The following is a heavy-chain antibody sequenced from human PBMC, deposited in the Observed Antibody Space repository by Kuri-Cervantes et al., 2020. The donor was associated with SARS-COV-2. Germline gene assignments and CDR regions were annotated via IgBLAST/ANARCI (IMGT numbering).Heavy chain of an antibody. Sequence: GESLKISCAASGFTFSSYAMSWVRQAPGKGLEWVSAIGGSGGSTYYADSVKGRFTISRDNSKNTLYLQMNSLRAEDTAVYYCAKAVRRIAAARYDFDYWGQGTLVTVSS. CDR2: IGGSGGST. J-gene: IGHJ4*02. CDR3: AKAVRRIAAARYDFDY. D-gene: IGHD6-13*01. V-gene: IGHV3-23*01. CDR1: GFTFSSYA.